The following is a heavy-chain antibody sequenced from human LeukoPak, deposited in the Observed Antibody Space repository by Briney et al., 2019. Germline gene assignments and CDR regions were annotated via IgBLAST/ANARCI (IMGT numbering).Heavy chain of an antibody. J-gene: IGHJ4*02. D-gene: IGHD3-10*01. V-gene: IGHV3-23*01. CDR2: IVGSAVNT. CDR1: GLTVSSYG. CDR3: AKYTSGTSYRGLDQ. Sequence: GGSLRLSCGASGLTVSSYGMSWVRQAPGKGLEWVSTIVGSAVNTYYADSVKGRFTISRDDSKNTVYLQMNSLRAEDTAVYSCAKYTSGTSYRGLDQWGQGTLVTVSS.